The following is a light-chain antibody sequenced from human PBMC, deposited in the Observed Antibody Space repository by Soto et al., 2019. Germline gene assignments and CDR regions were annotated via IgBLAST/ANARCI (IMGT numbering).Light chain of an antibody. CDR2: AVS. Sequence: QSALTQPASVSGSPGQSITISCTGTSSDVGGYDYVSWYQQHPAKAPKLMIYAVSNRPSGVSNRFSGSKSGNTASLTISGLQADDEADYYCSSYTSSSTLVFGGATKLTVL. J-gene: IGLJ2*01. CDR1: SSDVGGYDY. CDR3: SSYTSSSTLV. V-gene: IGLV2-14*03.